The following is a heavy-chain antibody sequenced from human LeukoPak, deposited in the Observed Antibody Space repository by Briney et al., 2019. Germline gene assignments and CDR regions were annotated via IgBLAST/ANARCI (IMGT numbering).Heavy chain of an antibody. CDR1: GFTFSNYW. CDR2: IKTDGSEK. J-gene: IGHJ6*03. Sequence: GGSLRLSCEGSGFTFSNYWMSWVRQAPGKGLEWVANIKTDGSEKYYVDSVKGRFTISRDNAKNSLYLQMNSLRAEDTAVYFCARDRHVPGLYYYYMDVWGKGTTVTVSS. V-gene: IGHV3-7*01. D-gene: IGHD6-6*01. CDR3: ARDRHVPGLYYYYMDV.